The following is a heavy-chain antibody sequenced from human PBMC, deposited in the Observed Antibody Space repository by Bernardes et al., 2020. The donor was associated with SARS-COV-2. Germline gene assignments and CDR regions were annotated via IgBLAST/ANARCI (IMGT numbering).Heavy chain of an antibody. J-gene: IGHJ4*02. D-gene: IGHD3-10*01. CDR3: TADPPGGSPFADY. CDR2: IQSKTDGGAT. V-gene: IGHV3-15*01. Sequence: GSLRLSCAASGLTVTNAWMRWVRQAPGKGLEWVGRIQSKTDGGATAYAAPVKGRFTIARDDSKNTLDLQMNNLKTEDTAVYFCTADPPGGSPFADYWGQGTLVTVSS. CDR1: GLTVTNAW.